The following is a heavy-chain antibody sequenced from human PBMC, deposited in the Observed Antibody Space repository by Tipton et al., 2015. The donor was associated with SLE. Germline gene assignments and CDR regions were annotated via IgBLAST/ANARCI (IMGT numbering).Heavy chain of an antibody. D-gene: IGHD6-13*01. CDR3: AKTYSSSWYWFDP. CDR2: IFYSGST. Sequence: TLSLTCTVSGGSISSYYWNWIRQPPGKGLEWIGYIFYSGSTNYNSSLKSRVTISVDTSKNQFSLKLSSVTAADTAVYYCAKTYSSSWYWFDPWGQGTLVTVSS. V-gene: IGHV4-59*01. CDR1: GGSISSYY. J-gene: IGHJ5*02.